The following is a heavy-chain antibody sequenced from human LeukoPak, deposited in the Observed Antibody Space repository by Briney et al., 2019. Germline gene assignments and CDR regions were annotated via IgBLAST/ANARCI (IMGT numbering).Heavy chain of an antibody. D-gene: IGHD6-19*01. CDR2: MNPNSGFT. Sequence: ASVKVSCKASGYAFTSLDINWVRQATGQGLEWMGWMNPNSGFTGSAQKFQVRLTMTRYTSISAAYMELTSLTSEDTAMYYCARVAGSADYWGQGTLVTVSS. V-gene: IGHV1-8*01. CDR1: GYAFTSLD. J-gene: IGHJ4*02. CDR3: ARVAGSADY.